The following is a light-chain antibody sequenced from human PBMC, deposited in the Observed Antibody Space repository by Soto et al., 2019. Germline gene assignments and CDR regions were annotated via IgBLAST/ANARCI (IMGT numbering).Light chain of an antibody. J-gene: IGKJ4*01. CDR3: QQYGSSPLT. CDR2: GAS. V-gene: IGKV3-20*01. CDR1: QSVSSSY. Sequence: EIELTQSPGTLSLSPGERATLSCRASQSVSSSYLAWYQQKPGQAPRLLIYGASSRATGIPDRFSGSGSGTDVTLTISRLEPEDFAVYYCQQYGSSPLTFGGGTKVEIK.